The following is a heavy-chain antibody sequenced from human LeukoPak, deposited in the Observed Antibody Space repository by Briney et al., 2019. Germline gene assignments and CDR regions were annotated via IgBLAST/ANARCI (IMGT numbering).Heavy chain of an antibody. CDR1: GYTFTSYA. CDR3: ARSNVLRYFDRSLPPDY. V-gene: IGHV1-3*01. D-gene: IGHD3-9*01. CDR2: INAGNGNT. J-gene: IGHJ4*02. Sequence: GASVKVSCKASGYTFTSYAMHWVRQAPGQRLEWMGWINAGNGNTKYSQKFQGRVTITRDTSASTAYMELSSLRSEDTAVYYCARSNVLRYFDRSLPPDYWGQGTLVTVSS.